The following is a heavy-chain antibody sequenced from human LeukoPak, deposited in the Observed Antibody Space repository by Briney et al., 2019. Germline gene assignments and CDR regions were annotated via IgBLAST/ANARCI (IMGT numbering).Heavy chain of an antibody. CDR3: ARVPSVTYYYDSSGYFPNWFDP. J-gene: IGHJ5*02. CDR1: GGSISSNSYY. V-gene: IGHV4-39*07. D-gene: IGHD3-22*01. Sequence: SETLSLTCTVSGGSISSNSYYWDWIRQPPGKGLEWIGSIYYSGSTYYNPSLKSRVTISVDTSKNQFSLKLSSVTAADTAVYYCARVPSVTYYYDSSGYFPNWFDPWGQGTLVTVSS. CDR2: IYYSGST.